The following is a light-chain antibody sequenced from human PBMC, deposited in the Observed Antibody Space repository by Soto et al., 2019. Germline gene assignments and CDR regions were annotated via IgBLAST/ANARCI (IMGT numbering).Light chain of an antibody. CDR2: DDS. CDR3: QVWASSSDHYV. CDR1: NLGTKS. Sequence: GLTRPPSWSVSPGQTARISCGGSNLGTKSVHWYQQKPGQAPLLVVYDDSDRPSGIPERFSGSNSGNTATLTIRRVEAGDEADYYCQVWASSSDHYVFGSGTKVTVL. J-gene: IGLJ1*01. V-gene: IGLV3-21*02.